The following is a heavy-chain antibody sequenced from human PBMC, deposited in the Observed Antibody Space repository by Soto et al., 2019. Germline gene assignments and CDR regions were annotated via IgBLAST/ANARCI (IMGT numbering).Heavy chain of an antibody. D-gene: IGHD5-12*01. CDR2: INAGNGKT. V-gene: IGHV1-3*01. CDR1: GYTVTSYA. Sequence: ASGKVCCKASGYTVTSYAMHWVRQAHGQRLEWMGWINAGNGKTKYSQKCQGRVTITRDTSASTAYMELSSLRSEDTAVYYCARDQRGYRTMADYYLGMDVWGHVTTVT. J-gene: IGHJ6*02. CDR3: ARDQRGYRTMADYYLGMDV.